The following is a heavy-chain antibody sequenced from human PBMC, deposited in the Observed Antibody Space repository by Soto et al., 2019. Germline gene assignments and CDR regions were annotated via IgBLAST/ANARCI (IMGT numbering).Heavy chain of an antibody. CDR2: IYYSGSN. D-gene: IGHD1-26*01. Sequence: QVKLQESGPGLVKPSETLSLTCTVSGGSSSTYYWSWIRQPQGKRLEWIGYIYYSGSNTYNPYLKIRVTISVDTSKNQFSLNLGSVNAADTAVYYCAQQAWENATYYFYYWGQRNLVTVSS. CDR3: AQQAWENATYYFYY. J-gene: IGHJ4*02. CDR1: GGSSSTYY. V-gene: IGHV4-59*08.